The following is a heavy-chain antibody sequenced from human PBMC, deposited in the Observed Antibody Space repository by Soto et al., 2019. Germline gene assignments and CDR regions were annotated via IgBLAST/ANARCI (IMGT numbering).Heavy chain of an antibody. D-gene: IGHD5-12*01. CDR1: GYTLTELS. CDR3: ARSSPSVRSSRDGYNDYFDY. V-gene: IGHV1-24*01. J-gene: IGHJ4*02. CDR2: FDPEDGET. Sequence: ASVKVSCKVSGYTLTELSMHWVRQAPGKGLEWMGGFDPEDGETIYAQKFQGRVTMTEDTSTDTAHMELSSLRSEDTAVYYCARSSPSVRSSRDGYNDYFDYWGQGTLVTVSS.